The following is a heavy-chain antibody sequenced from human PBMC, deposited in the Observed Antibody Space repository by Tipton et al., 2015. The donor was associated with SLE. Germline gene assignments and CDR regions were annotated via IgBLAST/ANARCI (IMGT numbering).Heavy chain of an antibody. CDR1: GGSISSYY. J-gene: IGHJ5*02. CDR2: IYDSKST. CDR3: ARDGCSSTSCYSDGSWFDP. Sequence: TLSLTCTVSGGSISSYYWSWIRPPPGKGLEWIGYIYDSKSTYYNPSLKSRLTMSADTSKNQISLKLSSVTAADTAVYYCARDGCSSTSCYSDGSWFDPWGQGTLVTVSS. V-gene: IGHV4-59*12. D-gene: IGHD2-2*02.